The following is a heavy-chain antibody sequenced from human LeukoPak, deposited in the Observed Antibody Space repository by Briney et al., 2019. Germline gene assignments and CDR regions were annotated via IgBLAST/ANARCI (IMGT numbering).Heavy chain of an antibody. Sequence: ASVKVSCKASGYTFTSYDFNWVRQATGQRPEWMGWMSPNSGDTGYAQKFQDRVTMTRNTSISTAYMELSSLRSHDTAVYYCARGPPNWGYDYWGSGTLVTVSS. J-gene: IGHJ4*02. CDR2: MSPNSGDT. CDR1: GYTFTSYD. D-gene: IGHD7-27*01. CDR3: ARGPPNWGYDY. V-gene: IGHV1-8*01.